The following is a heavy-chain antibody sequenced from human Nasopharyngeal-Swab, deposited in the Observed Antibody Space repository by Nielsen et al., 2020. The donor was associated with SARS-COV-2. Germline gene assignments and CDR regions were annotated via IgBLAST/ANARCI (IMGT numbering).Heavy chain of an antibody. J-gene: IGHJ4*02. D-gene: IGHD3-10*01. CDR3: AKVLWFGELYY. Sequence: SETLSLTCAFSGDSISSSNCLSWVRQPPGKGLEWLGEIYHSGSTNYNPSLKSRVTISVEKSKNQFSLKLSSVTAADTAVYYCAKVLWFGELYYWGQGTLVTVSS. V-gene: IGHV4-4*02. CDR1: GDSISSSNC. CDR2: IYHSGST.